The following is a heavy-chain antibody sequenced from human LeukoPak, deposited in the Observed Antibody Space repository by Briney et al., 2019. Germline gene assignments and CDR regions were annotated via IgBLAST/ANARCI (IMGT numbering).Heavy chain of an antibody. J-gene: IGHJ4*02. CDR2: ISYDGSNK. V-gene: IGHV3-30*03. CDR3: ARGTIMDY. Sequence: GGSLRLSCAASGFTFSSYDMHWVRQAPGKGLEWVAVISYDGSNKYYADSVKGRFTISRDNSKNTLYLQMNSLRAEDTAVYYCARGTIMDYWGQGTLVTVSS. D-gene: IGHD5-24*01. CDR1: GFTFSSYD.